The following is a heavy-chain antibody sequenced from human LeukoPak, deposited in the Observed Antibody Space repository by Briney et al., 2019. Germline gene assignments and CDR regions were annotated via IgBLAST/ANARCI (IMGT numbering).Heavy chain of an antibody. D-gene: IGHD2-2*02. V-gene: IGHV1-69*05. Sequence: GASVKVSCKASGGTFSSYAISWVRQAPGQGLEWMGGIIPIFGTANYAQKFQGRVTITTDESTSTAYMELSSLRSEDTAVYYCASLGYCSSTSCYNAFDIWGQGTMVNVSS. CDR3: ASLGYCSSTSCYNAFDI. CDR2: IIPIFGTA. CDR1: GGTFSSYA. J-gene: IGHJ3*02.